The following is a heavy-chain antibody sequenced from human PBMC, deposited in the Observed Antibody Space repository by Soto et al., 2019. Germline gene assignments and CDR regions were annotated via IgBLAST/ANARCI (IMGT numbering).Heavy chain of an antibody. CDR2: IFPGGVNI. CDR3: ARGGCIGTSCYPYYYYAMDV. V-gene: IGHV1-46*01. J-gene: IGHJ6*02. CDR1: GYSFTSHY. Sequence: ASVKVSCKATGYSFTSHYIHWVRQAPGQGLEWMGTIFPGGVNIAYAQKFQGRVTMTRNTSIRTAYMELSSLRSEDTAVYYCARGGCIGTSCYPYYYYAMDVWGQGTTVTVSS. D-gene: IGHD2-2*01.